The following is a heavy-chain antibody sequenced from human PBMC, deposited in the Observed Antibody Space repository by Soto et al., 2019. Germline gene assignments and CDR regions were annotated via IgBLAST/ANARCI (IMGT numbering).Heavy chain of an antibody. D-gene: IGHD3-22*01. V-gene: IGHV4-34*01. J-gene: IGHJ4*02. CDR2: INHRGST. CDR3: ARSRYSDSSGYYY. CDR1: GGSFSGYY. Sequence: SETLSLTCAVYGGSFSGYYWSWIREPPGRGLEWIGEINHRGSTNYNPSLESRVTISVDRSKNQFSLKLSSVTAADTAVYYCARSRYSDSSGYYYWGQGTLVTVSS.